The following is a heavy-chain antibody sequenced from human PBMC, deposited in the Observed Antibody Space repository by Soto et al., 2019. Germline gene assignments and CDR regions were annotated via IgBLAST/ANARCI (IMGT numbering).Heavy chain of an antibody. D-gene: IGHD1-26*01. CDR3: ATWRTYSGSYCFDY. V-gene: IGHV1-69*06. CDR2: IIPMYDSA. CDR1: GGTFKTYT. J-gene: IGHJ4*02. Sequence: QVQLVQSGAELKKPGSSVNVSCAASGGTFKTYTINWVRQAPGQGLEWIGQIIPMYDSANYAQRFQGRVTISADKYTNIACMELSGLRSEDTALYYCATWRTYSGSYCFDYWGQGTLVSVSS.